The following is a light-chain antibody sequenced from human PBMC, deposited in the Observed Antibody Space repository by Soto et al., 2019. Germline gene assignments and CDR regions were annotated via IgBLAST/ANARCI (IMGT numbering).Light chain of an antibody. J-gene: IGKJ1*01. Sequence: DVVMTQSPLSLPVTLGQPASISCRSSQSLVSSDGDIYLNWFQQRPGQPPRRLIYKVSNRDSGVPDRFSGSGSDTDFTLKISSVEAEDAGFYYCMQVTHWPPRTFGQGTKVEIK. CDR1: QSLVSSDGDIY. CDR3: MQVTHWPPRT. V-gene: IGKV2-30*01. CDR2: KVS.